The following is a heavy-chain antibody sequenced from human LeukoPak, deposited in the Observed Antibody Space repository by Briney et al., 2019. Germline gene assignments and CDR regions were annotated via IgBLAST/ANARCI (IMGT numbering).Heavy chain of an antibody. Sequence: GGSLRLSCAASGFTFSTYAMHWVRQAPGKGLEYVSAISSNGGSTYYANSVKGRFTISRDNSKNTLYLQMGSLRAEDMAVYYCARESQGDSDYWGQGTLVTISS. J-gene: IGHJ4*02. CDR1: GFTFSTYA. CDR3: ARESQGDSDY. CDR2: ISSNGGST. V-gene: IGHV3-64*01.